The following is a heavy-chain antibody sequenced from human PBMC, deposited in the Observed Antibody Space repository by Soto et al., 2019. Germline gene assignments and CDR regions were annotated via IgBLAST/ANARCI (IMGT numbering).Heavy chain of an antibody. J-gene: IGHJ6*02. CDR2: IIPIFGTA. D-gene: IGHD2-15*01. V-gene: IGHV1-69*13. CDR3: ASGRSPDIVVVVAAPRDIYYGMDV. CDR1: GGTFSSYA. Sequence: SVKVSCKASGGTFSSYAISWVRQAPGQGLEWMGGIIPIFGTANYAQKFQGRVTITADESTSTAYMELSSLRSEDTAVYYCASGRSPDIVVVVAAPRDIYYGMDVWGQGTTVTVSS.